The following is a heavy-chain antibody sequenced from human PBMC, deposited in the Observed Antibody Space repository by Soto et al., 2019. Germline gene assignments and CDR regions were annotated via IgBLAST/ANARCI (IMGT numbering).Heavy chain of an antibody. Sequence: QVRLVESGPGLVKPSQTLSLTCTVSGGSINSGGYYWSWIRHHPGRGLEWIGFIYDSESTQYNPSLNSRVSISVDTSKDQFSLRLTSVTAADTALYYCARLQHNRSGYSPYYFDFWGPGTLVTVSS. CDR1: GGSINSGGYY. J-gene: IGHJ4*02. CDR3: ARLQHNRSGYSPYYFDF. CDR2: IYDSEST. D-gene: IGHD3-22*01. V-gene: IGHV4-31*03.